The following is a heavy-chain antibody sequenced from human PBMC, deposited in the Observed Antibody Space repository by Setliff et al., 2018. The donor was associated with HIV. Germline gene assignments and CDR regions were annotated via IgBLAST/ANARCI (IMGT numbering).Heavy chain of an antibody. J-gene: IGHJ3*02. CDR1: GGAFSSYA. D-gene: IGHD1-26*01. CDR3: ARSGSYSSNDGFDI. V-gene: IGHV1-69*05. Sequence: GASVKVSCKASGGAFSSYALSWVRQAPGQGLEWMGGIIPIFGTANYAQKFQGRVTITTDESTSTAYMELSSLRSEDTAVYYCARSGSYSSNDGFDIWGPGTLVTVSS. CDR2: IIPIFGTA.